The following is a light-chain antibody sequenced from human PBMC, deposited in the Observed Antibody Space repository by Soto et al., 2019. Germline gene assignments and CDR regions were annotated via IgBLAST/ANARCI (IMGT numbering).Light chain of an antibody. CDR3: SSYSISTAYL. V-gene: IGLV2-14*01. Sequence: QSARTQPASVSGSPGQSITISCTGTSSDVGGYDYVSWYQLHPGKAPKLMVFEVNNRPSGASYRFSGSKSGNTASLTISGLQAEDESDYFCSSYSISTAYLFGTGTKVTVL. CDR1: SSDVGGYDY. J-gene: IGLJ1*01. CDR2: EVN.